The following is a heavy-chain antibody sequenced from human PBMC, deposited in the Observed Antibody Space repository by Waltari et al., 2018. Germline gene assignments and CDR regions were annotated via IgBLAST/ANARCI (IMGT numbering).Heavy chain of an antibody. Sequence: EVQLLESGGGLVQTGGSLRLSCAASGFTFSYYAMSWVRQAPGKGLEWVSIVSAVGSDTYYADSLKGRFTISRDNSKNTLFLQMNSLRDDDTAVYYCAKGRIGVGAFDFDYWGQGTLVTVSS. D-gene: IGHD1-26*01. J-gene: IGHJ4*02. CDR1: GFTFSYYA. V-gene: IGHV3-23*01. CDR3: AKGRIGVGAFDFDY. CDR2: VSAVGSDT.